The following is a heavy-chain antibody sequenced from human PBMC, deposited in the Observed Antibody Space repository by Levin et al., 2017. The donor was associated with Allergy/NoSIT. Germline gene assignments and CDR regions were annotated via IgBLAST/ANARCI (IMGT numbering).Heavy chain of an antibody. Sequence: GGSLRLSCAASGFTFSSYAMSWVRQAPGKGLEWVSAISGSGGSTYYADSVKGRFTISRDNSKNTLYLQMNSLRAEDTAVYYCASNWGVVRDYFDYWGQGTLVTVSS. J-gene: IGHJ4*02. CDR3: ASNWGVVRDYFDY. CDR2: ISGSGGST. V-gene: IGHV3-23*01. CDR1: GFTFSSYA. D-gene: IGHD3-3*01.